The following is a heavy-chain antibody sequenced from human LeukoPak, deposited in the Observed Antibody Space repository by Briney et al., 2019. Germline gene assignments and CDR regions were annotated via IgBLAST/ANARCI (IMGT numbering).Heavy chain of an antibody. CDR2: ISSSSSYI. J-gene: IGHJ3*02. Sequence: GGSLRLSCAASGFTFSNYGMSWVRQAPGKGLEWVSAISSSSSYIYYADSVKGRFTISRDNAENSLYLQMNSLRAEDTAVYYCARDDFGDYGGSAFDIWGQGTMVTVSS. CDR3: ARDDFGDYGGSAFDI. D-gene: IGHD4-17*01. CDR1: GFTFSNYG. V-gene: IGHV3-21*01.